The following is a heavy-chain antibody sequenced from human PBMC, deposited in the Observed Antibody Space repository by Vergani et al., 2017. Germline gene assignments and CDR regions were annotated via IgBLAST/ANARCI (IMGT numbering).Heavy chain of an antibody. Sequence: EVELVQSGPEMRKPGESLTLSCKGSEYSFGNYWIGWVRQMPGKGLEWMVHIYPADSDTRYSPSFQGQVTISADKSSSTAFLQWDSLKASATALYYCARNTTYTDSWGQGTLVTVSS. V-gene: IGHV5-51*03. CDR1: EYSFGNYW. CDR3: ARNTTYTDS. J-gene: IGHJ4*02. D-gene: IGHD1-1*01. CDR2: IYPADSDT.